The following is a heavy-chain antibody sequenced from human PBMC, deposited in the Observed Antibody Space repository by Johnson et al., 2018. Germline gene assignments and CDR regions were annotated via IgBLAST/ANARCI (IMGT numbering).Heavy chain of an antibody. CDR2: IWYDGTTK. CDR3: AREHIVGAINVEHFQH. J-gene: IGHJ1*01. D-gene: IGHD1-26*01. V-gene: IGHV3-33*01. CDR1: GFTFNNYG. Sequence: QVQLVQSGGGVVQPGRSLRLSCAASGFTFNNYGMHWVRQAPGKGLEWVAIIWYDGTTKYYADSVTGRFTISRDNSKNTLYLQMNSLRAEDTAVYYCAREHIVGAINVEHFQHWGQGTLVTVSS.